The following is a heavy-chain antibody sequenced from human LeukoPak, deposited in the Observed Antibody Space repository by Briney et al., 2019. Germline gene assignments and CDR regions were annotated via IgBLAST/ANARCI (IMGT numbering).Heavy chain of an antibody. J-gene: IGHJ4*02. CDR2: INSKTGGT. D-gene: IGHD1-26*01. CDR1: GYTFTDYF. V-gene: IGHV1-2*02. CDR3: ARDTSGDYLIIH. Sequence: GASVKVSCKASGYTFTDYFMHWVRQAPGQGLGWMGWINSKTGGTKYAQKFQGRVTMTRDTSISTAYMELSRLRSDDTAVYYCARDTSGDYLIIHWGQGTLVTVSS.